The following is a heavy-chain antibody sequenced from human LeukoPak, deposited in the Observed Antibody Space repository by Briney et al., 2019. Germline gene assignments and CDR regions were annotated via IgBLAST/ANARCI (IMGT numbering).Heavy chain of an antibody. CDR1: GFIFSDYY. J-gene: IGHJ6*02. CDR2: ISGSGTST. CDR3: AKTATRVRGYGMDV. V-gene: IGHV3-23*01. Sequence: GGSLRLSCAASGFIFSDYYMSWIRQAPGKGLEWVSGISGSGTSTYYADSVKGRFIISRDNSKNTLYLQMNSLRPEDTAVYYCAKTATRVRGYGMDVWGQGTTVTVSS. D-gene: IGHD2-21*02.